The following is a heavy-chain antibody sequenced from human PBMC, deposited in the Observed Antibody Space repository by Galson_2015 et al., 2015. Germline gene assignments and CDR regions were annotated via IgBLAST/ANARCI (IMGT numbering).Heavy chain of an antibody. CDR3: ARDLSNLEQQYYGDYEGWAFDI. J-gene: IGHJ3*02. Sequence: SVKVSCKASGYTFTSYAMHWVRQAPGQRLEWMGWINAGNGNTKYSQKFQGRVTITRDTSASTAYMELSSLRSEDTAVYYCARDLSNLEQQYYGDYEGWAFDIWGQGTVVTVSS. CDR2: INAGNGNT. D-gene: IGHD4-17*01. CDR1: GYTFTSYA. V-gene: IGHV1-3*01.